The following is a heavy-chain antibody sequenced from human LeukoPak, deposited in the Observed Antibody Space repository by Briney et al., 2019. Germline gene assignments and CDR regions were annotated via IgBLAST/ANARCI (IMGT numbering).Heavy chain of an antibody. V-gene: IGHV4-30-4*01. J-gene: IGHJ4*02. CDR1: GGSVSSADYY. CDR2: IYNSGST. Sequence: PSETLSLTCTVSGGSVSSADYYWGWIRQPPGKGLEWIGYIYNSGSTFYNPSLKSRVIMSVDTSKNQFSLRLSSVTAADTAVYYCARAAGDLSFDYWGQGTLVTVSS. D-gene: IGHD3-10*01. CDR3: ARAAGDLSFDY.